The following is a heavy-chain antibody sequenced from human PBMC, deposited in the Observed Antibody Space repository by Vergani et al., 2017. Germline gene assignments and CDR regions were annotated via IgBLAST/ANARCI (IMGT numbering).Heavy chain of an antibody. Sequence: EVQLVESGGGLVKPGGSLRLSCAASGFTFSSYSMNWVRQAPGKGLEWVSSISSSSSYIYYADSVKGRFTISRDNDTNSLYLQMNSLRAEDTAVYYCARDSTGEWLVRDSDYWGQGTLVTVSS. CDR1: GFTFSSYS. CDR2: ISSSSSYI. D-gene: IGHD6-19*01. V-gene: IGHV3-21*01. J-gene: IGHJ4*02. CDR3: ARDSTGEWLVRDSDY.